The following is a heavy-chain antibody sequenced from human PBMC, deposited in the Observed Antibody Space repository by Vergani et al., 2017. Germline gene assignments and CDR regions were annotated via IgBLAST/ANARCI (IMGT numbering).Heavy chain of an antibody. J-gene: IGHJ4*02. CDR2: IIPILGIA. V-gene: IGHV1-69*02. D-gene: IGHD3-22*01. CDR1: GGPFSSYT. CDR3: ARFYDSSGYYDPFDY. Sequence: QVQLVQSGAEVKKPGSSVKVSCKASGGPFSSYTISWVRQAPGQGLEWMGRIIPILGIANYAQKFQGRVTITADKSTSTAYMELSSLRSEDTAVYYCARFYDSSGYYDPFDYWGQGTLVTVSS.